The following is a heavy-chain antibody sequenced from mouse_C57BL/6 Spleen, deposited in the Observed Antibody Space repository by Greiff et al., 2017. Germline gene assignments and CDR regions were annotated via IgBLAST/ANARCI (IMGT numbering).Heavy chain of an antibody. CDR3: VRQSPDGYYGYFDY. J-gene: IGHJ2*01. Sequence: EVMLVESGGGLVQPKGSLKLSCAASGFSFNTYAMNWVRQAPGKGLEWVARIRSKSNNYATYYADSVKDRFTISRDDSESMLYLQMNNLKTEDTAMYYCVRQSPDGYYGYFDYWGQGTTLTVSS. CDR2: IRSKSNNYAT. D-gene: IGHD2-3*01. V-gene: IGHV10-1*01. CDR1: GFSFNTYA.